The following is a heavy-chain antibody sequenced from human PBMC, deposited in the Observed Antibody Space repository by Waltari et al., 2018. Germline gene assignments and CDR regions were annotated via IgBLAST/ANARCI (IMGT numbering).Heavy chain of an antibody. D-gene: IGHD2-2*01. V-gene: IGHV1-2*06. CDR2: INSNVGDT. J-gene: IGHJ4*02. CDR1: GYTFIGYF. Sequence: QVQLVQSGAEVKKPGASVKVSCKASGYTFIGYFIHWVRQAPGQGLEWRGRINSNVGDTNYAQKFQGRVTMTRDTSITTAYMELNRLRSDDTAVYYCARDHPDCSSTSCYDWGQGTLVTVSS. CDR3: ARDHPDCSSTSCYD.